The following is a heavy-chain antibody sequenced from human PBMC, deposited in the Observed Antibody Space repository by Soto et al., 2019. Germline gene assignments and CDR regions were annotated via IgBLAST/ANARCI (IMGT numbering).Heavy chain of an antibody. CDR1: GFTFSSYS. J-gene: IGHJ5*02. CDR3: ARDTSPSTTGTTFSWFDP. V-gene: IGHV3-48*02. CDR2: ISSSSSTI. Sequence: GGSLRLSCAASGFTFSSYSMNWVRQAPGKGLEWVSYISSSSSTIYYTDSVKGRFTISRDNAKNSLYLQMNSLRDEDTAVYYCARDTSPSTTGTTFSWFDPWGQGTLVTVSS. D-gene: IGHD1-1*01.